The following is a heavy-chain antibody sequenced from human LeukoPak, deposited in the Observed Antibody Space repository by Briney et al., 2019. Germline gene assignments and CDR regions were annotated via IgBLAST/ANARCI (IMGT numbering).Heavy chain of an antibody. V-gene: IGHV3-74*01. J-gene: IGHJ6*03. CDR1: GSTFSRNW. CDR2: INGDGSAT. CDR3: ARGVRGIISCYYYYMDL. Sequence: GGSLRLSCAASGSTFSRNWMHWVRQTPGKGLVWVSRINGDGSATTYADSVAGRFTISRDDAKNTIYLQMTSLRAEDTAVYYCARGVRGIISCYYYYMDLWGKGTTVTVSS. D-gene: IGHD3-10*01.